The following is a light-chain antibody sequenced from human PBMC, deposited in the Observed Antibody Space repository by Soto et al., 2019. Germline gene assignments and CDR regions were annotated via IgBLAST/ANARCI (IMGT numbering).Light chain of an antibody. CDR3: FSHRSGNSHV. J-gene: IGLJ1*01. CDR1: SSDIGSYHF. Sequence: QSVLTQPASVSGSPGQSITISCTGTSSDIGSYHFVSWYQQYPGKAPKLMIYGVTNRPSGVSDRFSGSKTGNTASLTISGLQAEDEAAYYCFSHRSGNSHVFGTGTKLTVL. V-gene: IGLV2-14*01. CDR2: GVT.